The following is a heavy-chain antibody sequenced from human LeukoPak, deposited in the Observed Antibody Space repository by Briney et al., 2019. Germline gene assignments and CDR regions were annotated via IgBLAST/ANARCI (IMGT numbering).Heavy chain of an antibody. Sequence: PSETLSLICAVYGGSFSGYYWSWIRQPPGKGLEWMGEINHSGSTNYNPSLNSRITISVDTSKNQFSLKLSSVTAADTAVYYCARGRRQVYCSSTSCPTPNWFDPWGQGTLVTVSS. V-gene: IGHV4-34*01. D-gene: IGHD2-2*01. CDR3: ARGRRQVYCSSTSCPTPNWFDP. J-gene: IGHJ5*02. CDR2: INHSGST. CDR1: GGSFSGYY.